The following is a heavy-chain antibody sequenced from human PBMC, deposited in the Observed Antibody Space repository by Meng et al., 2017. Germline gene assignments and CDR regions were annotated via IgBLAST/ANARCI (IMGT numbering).Heavy chain of an antibody. Sequence: SETLSLTCTVSGGSISSSSYYWGWRRQPPGKGLEWIGSIYYSRSTYYNPSLKSRVTISVDTSKNQFSLKLSDVTAADTGVYYCARDRDNVVVVASWFDPWGQGTLVTVSS. CDR3: ARDRDNVVVVASWFDP. D-gene: IGHD2-15*01. CDR1: GGSISSSSYY. J-gene: IGHJ5*01. V-gene: IGHV4-39*07. CDR2: IYYSRST.